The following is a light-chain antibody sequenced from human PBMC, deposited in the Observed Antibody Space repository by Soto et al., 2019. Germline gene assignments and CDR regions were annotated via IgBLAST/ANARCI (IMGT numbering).Light chain of an antibody. Sequence: TPSPSTLSLSAGARATLSCRASQSVGFSLHWYQQKPGKAPKLLIHGASSLQSGVPSRFSGSGSGTDFTLTINSLQPEDFATYYCQQSYSTPPITFGQGTRLEI. CDR1: QSVGFS. CDR3: QQSYSTPPIT. V-gene: IGKV1-39*01. J-gene: IGKJ5*01. CDR2: GAS.